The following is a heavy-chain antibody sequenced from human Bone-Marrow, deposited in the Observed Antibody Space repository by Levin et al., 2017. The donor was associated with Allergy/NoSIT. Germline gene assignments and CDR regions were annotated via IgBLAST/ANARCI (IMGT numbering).Heavy chain of an antibody. CDR2: ISYDGSNK. V-gene: IGHV3-30*18. CDR3: AKDGLYSSSSPGWWFDP. CDR1: GFTFSSYG. D-gene: IGHD6-13*01. Sequence: TGGSLRLSCAASGFTFSSYGMHWVRQAPGKGLEWVAVISYDGSNKYYADSVKGRFTISRDNSKNTLYLQMNSLRAEDTAVYYCAKDGLYSSSSPGWWFDPWGQGTLVTVSS. J-gene: IGHJ5*02.